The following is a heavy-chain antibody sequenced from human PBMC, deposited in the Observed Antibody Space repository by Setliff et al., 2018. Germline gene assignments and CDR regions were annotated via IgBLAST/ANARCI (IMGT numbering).Heavy chain of an antibody. CDR1: GYTFTSYG. V-gene: IGHV1-18*01. Sequence: ASVKVSCKASGYTFTSYGISWVRQAPGQGLEWMGWISAYNGYTNYAQKFQGRVTITAEESTSTAYMELSSLRSEDTAVYYCARGYRGYYNFWSGSQGANWFDPWGQGTLVTVSS. CDR3: ARGYRGYYNFWSGSQGANWFDP. J-gene: IGHJ5*02. CDR2: ISAYNGYT. D-gene: IGHD3-3*01.